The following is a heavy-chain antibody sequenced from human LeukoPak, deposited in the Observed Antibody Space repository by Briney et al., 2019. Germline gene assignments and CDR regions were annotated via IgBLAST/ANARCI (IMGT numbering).Heavy chain of an antibody. CDR3: ARGAAMLELDY. J-gene: IGHJ4*02. CDR2: INPSGGST. D-gene: IGHD5-18*01. CDR1: GYTFTSYY. Sequence: ASVTVSCTASGYTFTSYYMHWVRQAPGQGLEWMGIINPSGGSTNYAQKFQGRVTMTRDTSTSTVYMELSSLRSEDTAVYYCARGAAMLELDYWGQGTLVTVSS. V-gene: IGHV1-46*01.